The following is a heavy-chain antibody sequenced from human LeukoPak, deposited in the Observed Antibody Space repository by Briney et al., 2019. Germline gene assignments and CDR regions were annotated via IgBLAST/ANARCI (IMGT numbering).Heavy chain of an antibody. CDR3: ARDFTPEWFDIH. CDR1: GLAFSSYS. J-gene: IGHJ4*02. Sequence: GSLRLSCVASGLAFSSYSMHWVRQAPGKGLEWVGVISYDGSDEYYTDSVKGRFTISRGNSKNTVYLQMNSLRADDTAVYYCARDFTPEWFDIHWGQGTLVTVS. D-gene: IGHD3-3*01. V-gene: IGHV3-30*04. CDR2: ISYDGSDE.